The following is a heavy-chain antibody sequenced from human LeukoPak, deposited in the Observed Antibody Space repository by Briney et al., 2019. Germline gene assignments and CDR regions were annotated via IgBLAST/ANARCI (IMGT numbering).Heavy chain of an antibody. J-gene: IGHJ6*02. Sequence: GGSLRLSCAASGFTFSSYSMNWVRQAPGKGLEWVSSISSSSSYIYYADSVKGRFTISRDNAKSSLYLQMNSLRAEDTAVYYCARSIGSYYTMDVWGQGTTVTVSS. D-gene: IGHD3-22*01. CDR2: ISSSSSYI. CDR3: ARSIGSYYTMDV. V-gene: IGHV3-21*04. CDR1: GFTFSSYS.